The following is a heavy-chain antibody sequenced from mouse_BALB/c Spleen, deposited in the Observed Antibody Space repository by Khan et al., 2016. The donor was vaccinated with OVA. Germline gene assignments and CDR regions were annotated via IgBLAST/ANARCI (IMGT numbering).Heavy chain of an antibody. Sequence: QVQLQQPGAELVKPGASVKLSCKASGYTFTSYWMHWVKQRPGQGLEWIGEINPSNGRTNYNEKFTSKATLTVDKSSSTAYMQLSSPTSEDSAVYYCARVITRDYWGQGTTLTVSS. CDR2: INPSNGRT. V-gene: IGHV1S81*02. J-gene: IGHJ2*01. CDR3: ARVITRDY. D-gene: IGHD6-1*01. CDR1: GYTFTSYW.